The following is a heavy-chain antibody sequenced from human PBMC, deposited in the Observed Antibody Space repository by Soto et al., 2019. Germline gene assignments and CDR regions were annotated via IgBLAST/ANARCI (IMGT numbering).Heavy chain of an antibody. CDR2: MNPNSGNT. V-gene: IGHV1-8*01. J-gene: IGHJ6*03. CDR1: GYTFTSYD. D-gene: IGHD3-10*01. Sequence: QVQLVQSGAEVKKPGASVKVSCKASGYTFTSYDINWVRQATGQGLEWMGWMNPNSGNTGYAQKFHVRVNMTRNTSISTAYMELSSLRSEDTAVYYCARATTDSLLWFGALRYYYYYYMDVWGKGTTVTVSS. CDR3: ARATTDSLLWFGALRYYYYYYMDV.